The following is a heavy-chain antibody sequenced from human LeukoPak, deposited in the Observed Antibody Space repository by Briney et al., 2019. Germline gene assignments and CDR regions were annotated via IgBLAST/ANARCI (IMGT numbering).Heavy chain of an antibody. D-gene: IGHD6-19*01. V-gene: IGHV3-21*01. CDR2: ISSSSSYI. CDR3: ARDSYSSGWYRKNWFDP. J-gene: IGHJ5*02. Sequence: PGGSLRLSCAASGFTFSSYSMNWVRQAPGKGLEWVSSISSSSSYIYYADSVKGRFTISRDNAKNSLYLQMNSLRAEDTAVYYCARDSYSSGWYRKNWFDPWGQGTLVTVSS. CDR1: GFTFSSYS.